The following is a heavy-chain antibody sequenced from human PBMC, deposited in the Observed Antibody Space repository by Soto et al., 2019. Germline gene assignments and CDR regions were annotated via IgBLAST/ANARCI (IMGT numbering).Heavy chain of an antibody. J-gene: IGHJ5*02. CDR2: XXXXXXX. D-gene: IGHD1-1*01. CDR3: VRDGTKTLRDWFDP. CDR1: GASISGFY. V-gene: IGHV4-4*07. Sequence: PSETLSLTCTVSGASISGFYWSWIRKSAGKGLEWXXXXXXXXXXXXNPSLKSRVMMSVDTSKKQFSLKLRSVTAADTAVYYCVRDGTKTLRDWFDPWGQGISVTVSS.